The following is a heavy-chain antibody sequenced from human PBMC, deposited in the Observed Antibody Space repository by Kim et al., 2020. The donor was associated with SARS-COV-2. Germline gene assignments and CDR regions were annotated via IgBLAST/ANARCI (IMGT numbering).Heavy chain of an antibody. CDR1: GFTFSSYG. CDR3: ARDDWNIRPYYYGMDV. CDR2: IWYDGSNK. J-gene: IGHJ6*02. D-gene: IGHD1-1*01. Sequence: GGSLRLSCAASGFTFSSYGMHWVRQAPGKGLEWVAVIWYDGSNKYYADSVKGRFTISRDNSKNTLYLQMNSLRAEDTAVYYCARDDWNIRPYYYGMDVWGQGTTVTVSS. V-gene: IGHV3-33*01.